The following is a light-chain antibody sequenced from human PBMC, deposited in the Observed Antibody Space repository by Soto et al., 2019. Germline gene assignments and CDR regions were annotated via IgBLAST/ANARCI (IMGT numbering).Light chain of an antibody. CDR1: SSDVGGYNY. CDR2: DVS. Sequence: QSALTQPRSVSGSPGQSVTISCTGTSSDVGGYNYVSWYQQHPGKAPKLMIYDVSKRPSGVPDRFSGSKSGNTASLTISGRQAEDEADYYCCSYAGSDYVFGTGTKVTVL. V-gene: IGLV2-11*01. CDR3: CSYAGSDYV. J-gene: IGLJ1*01.